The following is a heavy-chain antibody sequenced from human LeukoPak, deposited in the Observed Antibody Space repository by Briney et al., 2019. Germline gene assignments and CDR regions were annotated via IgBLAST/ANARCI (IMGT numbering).Heavy chain of an antibody. CDR1: GFTFSSYS. V-gene: IGHV3-21*01. D-gene: IGHD3-22*01. CDR3: ARDSEWGYYYDSSGYCDY. CDR2: ISSSSSYI. Sequence: GGSLRLSCEASGFTFSSYSMNWVRQAPGKGLEWVSSISSSSSYIYYADSVKGRFTISRDNAKNSLYLQMNSLRAEDTAVYYCARDSEWGYYYDSSGYCDYWGQGTLVTVSS. J-gene: IGHJ4*02.